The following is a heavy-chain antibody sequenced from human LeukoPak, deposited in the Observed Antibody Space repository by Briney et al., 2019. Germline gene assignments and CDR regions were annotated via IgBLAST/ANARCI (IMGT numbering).Heavy chain of an antibody. CDR3: ARGIEASSGWYVIDY. V-gene: IGHV1-3*01. CDR2: INAGNGNT. Sequence: RQXXGXRLEXMGXINAGNGNTKYSQKFQGRVIITRDTSATIAYMEMSRLRSEDTAVYYCARGIEASSGWYVIDYWGQGTLVIVSS. D-gene: IGHD6-19*01. J-gene: IGHJ4*02.